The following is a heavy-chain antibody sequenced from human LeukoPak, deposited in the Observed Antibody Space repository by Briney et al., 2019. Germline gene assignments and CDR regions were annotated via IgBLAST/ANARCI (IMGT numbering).Heavy chain of an antibody. J-gene: IGHJ3*02. CDR1: GFSFDIYS. CDR3: ARGPPCTSVSCYVTGALDI. Sequence: GGSLRLSCAASGFSFDIYSMNWVRQAPGKGLEWVSSISSSSTSICYAESLKGRFTVSRDNAKKSMFLQVDSMRVEDTAIYYCARGPPCTSVSCYVTGALDIWGQGTMVTVSS. V-gene: IGHV3-21*01. D-gene: IGHD2-2*01. CDR2: ISSSSTSI.